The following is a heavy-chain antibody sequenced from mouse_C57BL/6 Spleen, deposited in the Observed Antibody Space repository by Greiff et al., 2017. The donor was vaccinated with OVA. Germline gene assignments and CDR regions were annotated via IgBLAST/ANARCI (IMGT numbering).Heavy chain of an antibody. CDR3: TTGGDDY. CDR1: GFTIKDDY. V-gene: IGHV14-4*01. Sequence: VQLQQSGAELVRPGASVKLSCTASGFTIKDDYMHWVKQRPEQGLEWIGWIDPENGDTEYASKFQGKATITADTSSNTAYLQLSSLTSEDTAVYYCTTGGDDYWGQGTTLTVSS. CDR2: IDPENGDT. J-gene: IGHJ2*01.